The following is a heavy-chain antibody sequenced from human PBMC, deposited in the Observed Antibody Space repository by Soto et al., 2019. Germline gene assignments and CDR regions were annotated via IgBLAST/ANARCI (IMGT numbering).Heavy chain of an antibody. CDR1: GGSISNFY. J-gene: IGHJ6*04. Sequence: SETLSLTCTVSGGSISNFYWTWIRQPPGKGLEWIGYIYYSGNTNYNPSLKSRVTISVDTSKNQFSLKLSSVTAADTAVYYCARHSTGLDVWGKGTTVTVSS. CDR3: ARHSTGLDV. D-gene: IGHD3-9*01. V-gene: IGHV4-59*08. CDR2: IYYSGNT.